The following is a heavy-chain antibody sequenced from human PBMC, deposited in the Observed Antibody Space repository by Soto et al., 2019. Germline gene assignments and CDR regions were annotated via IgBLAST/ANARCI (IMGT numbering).Heavy chain of an antibody. Sequence: SETLSLTCAVSGYSISSGYYWGWIRQPPGKGLEWIGRIYHSGSTYYNPSLKSRVTISVDTSKNQFSLKLSSVTAADTAVYHCARAAAGGYCSGGSCYSRAFDIWGQGTMVTVSS. CDR2: IYHSGST. V-gene: IGHV4-38-2*01. D-gene: IGHD2-15*01. CDR3: ARAAAGGYCSGGSCYSRAFDI. CDR1: GYSISSGYY. J-gene: IGHJ3*02.